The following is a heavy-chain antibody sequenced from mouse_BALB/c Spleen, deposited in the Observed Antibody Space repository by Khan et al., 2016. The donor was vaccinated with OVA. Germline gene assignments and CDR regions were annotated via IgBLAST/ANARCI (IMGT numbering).Heavy chain of an antibody. J-gene: IGHJ2*01. Sequence: QVRLQQSGPELVRPGVSVKISCKGSGYTFTDYAMYWVKQSHAKSLEWIGLISTYSGNTNYNQKFKGKATITVDKSSSTAYMELARLTSEDSAIXYCARPAYDGYYDYWGQGTTLTVSS. CDR2: ISTYSGNT. CDR1: GYTFTDYA. D-gene: IGHD2-3*01. V-gene: IGHV1S137*01. CDR3: ARPAYDGYYDY.